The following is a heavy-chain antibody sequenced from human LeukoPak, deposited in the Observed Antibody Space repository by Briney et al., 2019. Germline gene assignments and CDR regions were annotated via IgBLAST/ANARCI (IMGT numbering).Heavy chain of an antibody. J-gene: IGHJ3*02. V-gene: IGHV3-7*04. D-gene: IGHD3-22*01. CDR2: IKQDGSKK. CDR1: GFTFSSYW. CDR3: TRDSSGYYYPDAFDI. Sequence: GGSLRLSCAASGFTFSSYWMSWVRQAPGKGLEWVANIKQDGSKKYYVDSVKGRFTISRDNAKNSLYLQMNSLRAEDTAVYYCTRDSSGYYYPDAFDIWGQGTMVTVSS.